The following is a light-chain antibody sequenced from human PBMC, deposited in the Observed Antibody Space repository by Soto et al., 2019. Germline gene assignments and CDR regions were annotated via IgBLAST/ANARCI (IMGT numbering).Light chain of an antibody. J-gene: IGKJ4*01. V-gene: IGKV1-5*01. CDR2: DAS. CDR1: QSISSW. Sequence: DIQMTQSPSTLSASVGDRVTITCRASQSISSWLAWYQQNPGKAPKLLIYDASSLESGVPSRFSGSGSGTEFTLTISSLQPDDFATYYCQQYNSYPLTFGGGTKVDI. CDR3: QQYNSYPLT.